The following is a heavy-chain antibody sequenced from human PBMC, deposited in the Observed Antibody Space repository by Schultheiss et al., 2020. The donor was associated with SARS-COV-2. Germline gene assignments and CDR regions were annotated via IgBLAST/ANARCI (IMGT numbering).Heavy chain of an antibody. V-gene: IGHV3-30-3*01. CDR2: ISYDGSNK. CDR3: AKDPSKHAG. D-gene: IGHD3-10*01. Sequence: GGSLRLSCAASGFTFSSYAMHWVRQAPGKGLEWVAVISYDGSNKYYADSVKGRFTISRDNSKNTLYLQMNSLRAEDTALYYCAKDPSKHAGWGQGTLVTVSS. J-gene: IGHJ4*02. CDR1: GFTFSSYA.